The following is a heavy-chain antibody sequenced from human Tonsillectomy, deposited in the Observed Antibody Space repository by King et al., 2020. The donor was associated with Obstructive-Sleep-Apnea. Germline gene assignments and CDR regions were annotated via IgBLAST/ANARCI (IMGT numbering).Heavy chain of an antibody. CDR2: IYYSGST. Sequence: MQLQESGPGLVKPSETLSLTCTVSGGSISSYYWSWIRQPPGKGLEWIGYIYYSGSTNYNPSLKSRVTISVDTSKNQFSLKLSSVTAADTAVYYCARDVVGATGVTWFDPWGQGTLVTVSS. CDR1: GGSISSYY. D-gene: IGHD1-26*01. CDR3: ARDVVGATGVTWFDP. V-gene: IGHV4-59*01. J-gene: IGHJ5*02.